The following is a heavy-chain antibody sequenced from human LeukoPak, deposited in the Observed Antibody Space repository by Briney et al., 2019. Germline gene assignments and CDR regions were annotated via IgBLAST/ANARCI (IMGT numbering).Heavy chain of an antibody. CDR2: IKQEGSET. V-gene: IGHV3-7*01. Sequence: GVPLRLSCAASGFTYSNYWMNCVRQATGGGVECVTNIKQEGSETKFVDSFKGRFTISRDNAKNSMYLQMSSLRAAVTAVYYCERGRWFGGFYYLDVWGKGNTVTVSS. J-gene: IGHJ6*03. D-gene: IGHD3-10*01. CDR1: GFTYSNYW. CDR3: ERGRWFGGFYYLDV.